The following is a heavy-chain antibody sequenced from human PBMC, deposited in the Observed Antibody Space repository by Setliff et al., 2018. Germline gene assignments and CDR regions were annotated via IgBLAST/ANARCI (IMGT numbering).Heavy chain of an antibody. CDR2: IKGPGAT. Sequence: PGGSLRLSCAASGFTFSAAWMTWLRLGPGKGLEWVALIKGPGATDYSASVKDRFTISRDNSKNILYLQMNNLKSEDTAVYYCARDRYGSGSYLGPPNDYWGQGTLVTVS. V-gene: IGHV3-15*01. CDR3: ARDRYGSGSYLGPPNDY. CDR1: GFTFSAAW. D-gene: IGHD3-10*01. J-gene: IGHJ4*02.